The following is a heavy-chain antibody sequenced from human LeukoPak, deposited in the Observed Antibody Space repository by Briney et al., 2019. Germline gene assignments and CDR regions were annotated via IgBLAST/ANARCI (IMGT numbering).Heavy chain of an antibody. CDR2: INHSGST. D-gene: IGHD3-9*01. V-gene: IGHV4-34*01. J-gene: IGHJ4*02. Sequence: SETLSLTCAVYGGSFSGYYWSWIRQPPGKGLEWIGEINHSGSTNYNPSLKSRVTISVDTSKNQFSLKLSSVTAADTAVYYCARRCYDILIGYYKSKDGDYWGQGTLVTVSS. CDR1: GGSFSGYY. CDR3: ARRCYDILIGYYKSKDGDY.